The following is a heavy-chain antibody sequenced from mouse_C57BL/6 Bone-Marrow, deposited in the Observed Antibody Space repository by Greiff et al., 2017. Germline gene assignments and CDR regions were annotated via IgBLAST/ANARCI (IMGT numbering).Heavy chain of an antibody. J-gene: IGHJ1*03. CDR1: GFNIKDDY. D-gene: IGHD1-1*01. V-gene: IGHV14-4*01. CDR2: IDPENGDT. Sequence: VQLQQSGAELVRPGASVKLSCTASGFNIKDDYMHWVKQRPEQGLEWIGWIDPENGDTEYASKFQGKATITADTSSNTAYLQLSSLTSEDTAVYYCTTYYGSSYDWYFYVWGTGTTVTVSA. CDR3: TTYYGSSYDWYFYV.